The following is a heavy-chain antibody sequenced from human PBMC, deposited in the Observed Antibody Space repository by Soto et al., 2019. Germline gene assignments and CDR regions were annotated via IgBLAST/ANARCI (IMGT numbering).Heavy chain of an antibody. CDR3: ARVSAHAGFGELLGYYYYGMDV. D-gene: IGHD3-10*01. CDR2: IKQDGSEK. CDR1: GFTFSSYW. Sequence: PGGSLRLSCAASGFTFSSYWMSWVRQAPGKGLEWVANIKQDGSEKYYVDSVKGRFTISRDNAKNSLYLQMNSLRAEDTAVYYCARVSAHAGFGELLGYYYYGMDVWGQGTTVTVSS. J-gene: IGHJ6*02. V-gene: IGHV3-7*05.